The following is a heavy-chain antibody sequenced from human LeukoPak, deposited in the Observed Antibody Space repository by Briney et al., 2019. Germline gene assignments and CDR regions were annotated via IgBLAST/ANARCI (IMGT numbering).Heavy chain of an antibody. V-gene: IGHV4-39*01. CDR1: GGSLDSNSYY. D-gene: IGHD4/OR15-4a*01. J-gene: IGHJ4*02. CDR2: IYYSGST. CDR3: SSSDYVYYFDY. Sequence: SETLSLTCTVSGGSLDSNSYYWGWIRQPPGKGLEWIGSIYYSGSTYYNPSLRSRVTISVDTSKNQFLLKLSSVTAADTAVYYCSSSDYVYYFDYWGQGTLVTVSS.